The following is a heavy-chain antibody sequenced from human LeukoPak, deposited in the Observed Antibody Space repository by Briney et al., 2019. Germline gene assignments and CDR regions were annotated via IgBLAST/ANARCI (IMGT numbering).Heavy chain of an antibody. CDR3: ARDGVAARMGDLDY. V-gene: IGHV3-21*01. Sequence: GGSLRLSCAASGFTFSSYSMNWVRQAPGKGQGWVSSISSSSSYIYYADSVKGRFTISRDNAKNSLYLQINSLRAEDTAVYYCARDGVAARMGDLDYWGQGTLVTVSS. D-gene: IGHD6-6*01. CDR2: ISSSSSYI. CDR1: GFTFSSYS. J-gene: IGHJ4*02.